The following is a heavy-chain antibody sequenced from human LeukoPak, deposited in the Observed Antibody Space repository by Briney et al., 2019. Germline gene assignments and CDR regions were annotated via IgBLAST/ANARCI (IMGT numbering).Heavy chain of an antibody. CDR3: ARGPGGSSSWYYFDY. Sequence: SETLSLTCSVSGGSISNNYWSWIRQPAGKGLEWIGRIYTSGSTNYNPSLKSRVTMSVDTSKNQFSLKLSSVTAADTAVYYCARGPGGSSSWYYFDYWGQGTLVTVSS. V-gene: IGHV4-4*07. D-gene: IGHD6-13*01. CDR1: GGSISNNY. J-gene: IGHJ4*02. CDR2: IYTSGST.